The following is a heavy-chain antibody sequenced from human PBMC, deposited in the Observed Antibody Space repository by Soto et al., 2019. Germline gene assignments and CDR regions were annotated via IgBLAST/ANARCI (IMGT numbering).Heavy chain of an antibody. D-gene: IGHD2-8*02. V-gene: IGHV4-34*01. CDR2: INHSGST. CDR1: GGSFSGYY. CDR3: ARDKITGLFDY. Sequence: QVQLQQWGAGLLKPSETLSLTCAVYGGSFSGYYWTWIRQPPGTGLEWIGEINHSGSTNYNPSLKSRVTISVDTSKNQFSLTLTSVTAAHTAVYYCARDKITGLFDYWGQGTLVTVS. J-gene: IGHJ4*02.